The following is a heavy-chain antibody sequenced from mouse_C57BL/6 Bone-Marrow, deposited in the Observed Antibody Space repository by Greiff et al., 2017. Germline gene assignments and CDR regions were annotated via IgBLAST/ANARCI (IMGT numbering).Heavy chain of an antibody. CDR3: ARKGSLGDAMDY. V-gene: IGHV1-80*01. Sequence: VKLMESGAELVKPGASVKISCKASGYAFSSYWMNWVKQRPGKGLEWIGQIYPGDGDTNYNGKFKGKATLTADKSSSTAYMQLSSLTSEDSAVYICARKGSLGDAMDYWGQGTSVTVSS. D-gene: IGHD3-3*01. J-gene: IGHJ4*01. CDR1: GYAFSSYW. CDR2: IYPGDGDT.